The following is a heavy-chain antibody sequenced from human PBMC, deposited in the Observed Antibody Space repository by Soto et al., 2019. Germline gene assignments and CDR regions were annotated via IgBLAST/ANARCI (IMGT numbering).Heavy chain of an antibody. D-gene: IGHD3-9*01. CDR1: GSTFISCS. CDR2: PITYNGNT. V-gene: IGHV1-18*01. CDR3: ARDILTRFPWGSATAQYSFYGMEV. J-gene: IGHJ6*02. Sequence: SSMKCPFKAAGSTFISCSISGVRQVPGQGLECRPRPITYNGNTNYAQKFQGRVTMTADTSTNTAYMDLRSLTSDDTAVYYCARDILTRFPWGSATAQYSFYGMEVWGQGTTVTVSS.